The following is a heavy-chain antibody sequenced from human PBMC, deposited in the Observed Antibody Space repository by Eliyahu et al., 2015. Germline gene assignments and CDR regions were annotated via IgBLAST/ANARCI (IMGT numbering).Heavy chain of an antibody. CDR1: GFTFSXYX. CDR3: ARQGYCSSTSCFRSGYSYGYSFDY. D-gene: IGHD2-2*01. CDR2: ISSSSSYI. Sequence: EVQLVESGGGLVKPGGSLRLSCAASGFTFSXYXMNWXRXAPGKGLEWVSSISSSSSYIYYADSVKGRFTISRDNAKNSLYLQMNSLRAEDTAVYYCARQGYCSSTSCFRSGYSYGYSFDYWGQGTLVTVSS. V-gene: IGHV3-21*01. J-gene: IGHJ4*02.